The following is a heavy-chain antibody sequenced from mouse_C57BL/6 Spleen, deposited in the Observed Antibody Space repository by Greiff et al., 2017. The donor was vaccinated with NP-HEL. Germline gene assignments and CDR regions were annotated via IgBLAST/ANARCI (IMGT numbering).Heavy chain of an antibody. CDR2: INYDGSST. J-gene: IGHJ1*03. V-gene: IGHV5-16*01. D-gene: IGHD4-1*01. Sequence: EVKVVESEGGLVQPGSSMKLSCTASGFTFSDYYMAWVRQVPEKGLEWVANINYDGSSTYYLDSLKSRFIISRDNAKNILYLQMSSLKSEDTATYYCARDGTGTRYFDVWGTGTTVTVSS. CDR3: ARDGTGTRYFDV. CDR1: GFTFSDYY.